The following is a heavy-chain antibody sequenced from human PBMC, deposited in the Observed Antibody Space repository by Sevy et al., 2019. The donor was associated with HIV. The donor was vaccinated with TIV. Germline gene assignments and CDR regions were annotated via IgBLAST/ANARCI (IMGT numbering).Heavy chain of an antibody. CDR1: GFTFSSYS. J-gene: IGHJ4*02. CDR3: ARDYYYGSGSYCPDY. Sequence: GGSLRLSCAASGFTFSSYSMNWVRQAPGKGLEWVSSISSSSSYIYYANSVKGRFTISRDNAKNSLYLQMNSLRAEDTAVYYCARDYYYGSGSYCPDYWGQGTLVTVSS. D-gene: IGHD3-10*01. V-gene: IGHV3-21*01. CDR2: ISSSSSYI.